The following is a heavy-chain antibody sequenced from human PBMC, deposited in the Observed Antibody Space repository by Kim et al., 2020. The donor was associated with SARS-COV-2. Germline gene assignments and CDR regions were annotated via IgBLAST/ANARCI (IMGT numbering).Heavy chain of an antibody. V-gene: IGHV4-59*01. CDR2: SGST. J-gene: IGHJ5*02. Sequence: SGSTNYNPSLKSRVTISVDTSKNQFSLKLSSVTAADTAVYYCARTSCSSTSCSQFDPWGQGTLVTVSS. CDR3: ARTSCSSTSCSQFDP. D-gene: IGHD2-2*01.